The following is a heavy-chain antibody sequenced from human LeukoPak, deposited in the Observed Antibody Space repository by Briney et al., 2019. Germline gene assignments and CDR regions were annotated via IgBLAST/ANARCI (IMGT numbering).Heavy chain of an antibody. CDR2: IYYTGST. Sequence: PLDTLSLTCAVSVGSLSSSNWGSWVRKPPGKGRDWIGVIYYTGSTNYNPSPKGRVTISLDKSKNQFSLKLSSVTAAAPAVFYCATLGRKDYYNSGSYYSAFCFDYWGQGTLVTVSS. CDR3: ATLGRKDYYNSGSYYSAFCFDY. V-gene: IGHV4-4*03. D-gene: IGHD3-10*01. J-gene: IGHJ4*02. CDR1: VGSLSSSNW.